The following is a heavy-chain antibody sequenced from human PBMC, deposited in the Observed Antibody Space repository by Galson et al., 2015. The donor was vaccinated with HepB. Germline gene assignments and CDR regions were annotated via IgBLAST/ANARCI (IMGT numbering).Heavy chain of an antibody. D-gene: IGHD1-14*01. CDR2: INNDGKTV. J-gene: IGHJ5*02. CDR3: AKTAGWFDP. CDR1: GFIFSDYY. Sequence: SLRLSCAVSGFIFSDYYMSWIRQTPGKGLEWISSINNDGKTVKYADSVKGRFTISRDNARKSLTLQMNSLRVEDTAIYYCAKTAGWFDPWSQGTLVTVSS. V-gene: IGHV3-11*01.